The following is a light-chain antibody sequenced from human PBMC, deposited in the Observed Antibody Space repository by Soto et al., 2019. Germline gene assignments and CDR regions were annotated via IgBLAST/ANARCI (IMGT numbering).Light chain of an antibody. CDR2: TAS. V-gene: IGKV1-39*01. CDR3: QQTYSTPPYS. Sequence: IQMTQSPTSLSASVGERVTIACRASQSVLTFLNWYQQQPGSAPRLLIYTASTLQSGVPSRFSGSGSGTDFTHTISALQPEDFATYYCQQTYSTPPYSFGQGTKVEI. J-gene: IGKJ2*03. CDR1: QSVLTF.